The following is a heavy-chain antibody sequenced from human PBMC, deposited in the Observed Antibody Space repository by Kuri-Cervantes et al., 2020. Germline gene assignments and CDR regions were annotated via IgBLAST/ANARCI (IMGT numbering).Heavy chain of an antibody. Sequence: ASVKVSCKASGYTFTGYYMHWVRQAPGQGLEWMGWINANSGGTNFAQKFQGSVTMTRDTSISTAYMELSSLRSEDTAVYYCARGRYDFWSGYWVYYYYYGMDVWGQGTTVTVSS. CDR1: GYTFTGYY. V-gene: IGHV1-2*02. CDR3: ARGRYDFWSGYWVYYYYYGMDV. J-gene: IGHJ6*02. CDR2: INANSGGT. D-gene: IGHD3-3*01.